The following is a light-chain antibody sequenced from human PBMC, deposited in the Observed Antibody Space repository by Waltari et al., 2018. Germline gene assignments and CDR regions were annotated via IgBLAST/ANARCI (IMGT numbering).Light chain of an antibody. CDR2: EVS. CDR1: SSDVGGFHL. V-gene: IGLV2-23*02. Sequence: QSALTQPASVSGSPGQSITISCPGTSSDVGGFHLVSWYQQHPGNDPKLMIFEVSNRPSAVSKRFSGSKSGNKASLTISGLQAEDEADYYCCSYAGSSTFYVFGTGTKVTVL. CDR3: CSYAGSSTFYV. J-gene: IGLJ1*01.